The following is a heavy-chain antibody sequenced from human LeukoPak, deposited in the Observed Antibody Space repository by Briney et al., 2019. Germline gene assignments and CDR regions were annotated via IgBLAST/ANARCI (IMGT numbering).Heavy chain of an antibody. Sequence: GGSLRLSCAASGFTFSAYGMHWVRQAPGKGLEWVAVISYDGRNKYYADSVKGRFTVSRDNSKNALYLQMNSLRAEDTAVYYCASHWAQQVVSDYWGQGTLVTVSS. CDR2: ISYDGRNK. CDR3: ASHWAQQVVSDY. D-gene: IGHD6-13*01. CDR1: GFTFSAYG. V-gene: IGHV3-30*03. J-gene: IGHJ4*02.